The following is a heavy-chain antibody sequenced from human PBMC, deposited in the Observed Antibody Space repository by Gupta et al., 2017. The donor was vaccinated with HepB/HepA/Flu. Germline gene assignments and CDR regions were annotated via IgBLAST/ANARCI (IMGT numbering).Heavy chain of an antibody. CDR2: ISGGGGTT. J-gene: IGHJ4*02. Sequence: EVQLLESGGNLVQPGESLRLSCAASGFTFSSYTMSWVRQAPGKGLEWVAAISGGGGTTDYAGSVKGRFTISRDNSKNTLYIKLNSLRAEDTAVYDCAKFDVDLDFWGQGTLVTVSS. V-gene: IGHV3-23*01. CDR3: AKFDVDLDF. D-gene: IGHD3-10*02. CDR1: GFTFSSYT.